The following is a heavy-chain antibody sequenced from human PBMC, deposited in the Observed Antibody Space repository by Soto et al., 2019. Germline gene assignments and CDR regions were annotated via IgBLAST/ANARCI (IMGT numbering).Heavy chain of an antibody. CDR3: AGPSGGGYPVAPDQ. J-gene: IGHJ4*02. V-gene: IGHV1-3*01. CDR2: INGGNGNT. D-gene: IGHD2-15*01. CDR1: GYTLTNYV. Sequence: QVQLVQSGAEAKKPGASVKLSCRASGYTLTNYVIHWVRQAPGQRLEWMGWINGGNGNTKYSPKFQGRVTITRDTSASTADMEVNSLTPEDTAVYYCAGPSGGGYPVAPDQWGQGTLVTVSS.